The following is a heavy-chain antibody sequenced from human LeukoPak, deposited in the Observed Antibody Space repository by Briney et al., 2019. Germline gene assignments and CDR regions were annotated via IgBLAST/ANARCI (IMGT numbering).Heavy chain of an antibody. CDR1: GYTFTGYY. J-gene: IGHJ6*02. CDR2: INPNSGGT. Sequence: GASVKVSCKASGYTFTGYYMHWVRQAPGQGLEWMGWINPNSGGTNYAQKFQGRVTMTRDTSISTAYMELSRLRSDDTAVYYCARDINPLYGDNYYYGMDVWGQGTTVTVSS. D-gene: IGHD4-17*01. V-gene: IGHV1-2*02. CDR3: ARDINPLYGDNYYYGMDV.